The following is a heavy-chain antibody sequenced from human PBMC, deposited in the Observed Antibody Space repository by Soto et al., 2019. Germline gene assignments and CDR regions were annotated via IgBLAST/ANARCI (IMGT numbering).Heavy chain of an antibody. V-gene: IGHV1-69*13. Sequence: GASVKVSCKAFGGTFSSYAICWVRQAPGQGLEWMGGIIPMFDSTNYAQKFQGRVTITADESTSTAFMELSSLRSEDTAVYYCARRVVVTSVRDIAYYYYGLDVWGQGTTVT. CDR2: IIPMFDST. D-gene: IGHD2-21*02. J-gene: IGHJ6*02. CDR3: ARRVVVTSVRDIAYYYYGLDV. CDR1: GGTFSSYA.